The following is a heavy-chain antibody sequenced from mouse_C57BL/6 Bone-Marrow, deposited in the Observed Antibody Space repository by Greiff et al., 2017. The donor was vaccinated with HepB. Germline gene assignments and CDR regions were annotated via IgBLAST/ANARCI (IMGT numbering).Heavy chain of an antibody. D-gene: IGHD2-4*01. CDR2: IYPGSGST. CDR3: ARWGGIYYDPLY. V-gene: IGHV1-55*01. CDR1: GYTFTSYW. J-gene: IGHJ2*01. Sequence: VKLMESGAELVKPGASVKMSCKASGYTFTSYWITWVKQRPGQGLEWIGDIYPGSGSTNYNEKFKSKATLTVDTSSSTAYMQLSSLTSEDSAVYYCARWGGIYYDPLYWGQGTTLTVSS.